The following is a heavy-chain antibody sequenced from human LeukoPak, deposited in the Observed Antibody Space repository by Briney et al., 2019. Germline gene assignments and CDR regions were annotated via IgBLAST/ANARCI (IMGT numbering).Heavy chain of an antibody. CDR1: GFTFSTYT. CDR2: ISGSGGTT. V-gene: IGHV3-23*01. CDR3: AKHRTGPPYGLDV. Sequence: GGSLRLSCAASGFTFSTYTMNWVRQAPGKGLEWVSGISGSGGTTWYAGSVKGRFAISRDSSKNTLYLQMNSLRAEDTATYYCAKHRTGPPYGLDVWGQGTTVTVSS. J-gene: IGHJ6*02.